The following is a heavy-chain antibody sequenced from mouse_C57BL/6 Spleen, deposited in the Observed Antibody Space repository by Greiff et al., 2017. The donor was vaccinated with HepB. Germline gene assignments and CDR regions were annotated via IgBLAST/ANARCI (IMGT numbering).Heavy chain of an antibody. CDR3: ARDRFTTVDSNWYIDV. Sequence: VQLQQSGPGLVKPSQSLSLTCSVTGYSITSGYYWNWIRQFPGNKLEWMGYISYDGSNNYNPSLKNRISITRDTSKNQFFLKFSSVTTEDTATYYCARDRFTTVDSNWYIDVWGTGTTVTVSS. J-gene: IGHJ1*03. CDR2: ISYDGSN. CDR1: GYSITSGYY. D-gene: IGHD1-1*01. V-gene: IGHV3-6*01.